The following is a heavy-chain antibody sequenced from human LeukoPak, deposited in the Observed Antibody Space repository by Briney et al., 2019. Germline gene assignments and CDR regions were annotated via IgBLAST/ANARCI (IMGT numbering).Heavy chain of an antibody. D-gene: IGHD3-22*01. J-gene: IGHJ4*02. V-gene: IGHV1-18*01. CDR3: ARAPGIRYYDSSGYYRSFDY. CDR2: ISAYNGNT. Sequence: ASVKVSCKASGYTFTSYGISWVRQAPGQGLEWMGWISAYNGNTNYAQKLQGRVTMTTDTSTSTAYMELRSLRSDDTAVYYCARAPGIRYYDSSGYYRSFDYWGQGTLVTVSS. CDR1: GYTFTSYG.